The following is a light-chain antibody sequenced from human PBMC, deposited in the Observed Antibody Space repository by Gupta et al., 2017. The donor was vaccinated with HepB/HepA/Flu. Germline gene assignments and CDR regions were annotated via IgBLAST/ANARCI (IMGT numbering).Light chain of an antibody. CDR1: ESIGSN. Sequence: EVVLAQSPVTLSLSPGERATLSCRASESIGSNLAWYQQKPGQAPRLLIYSASKRPTDIAPRFSGSGSGTDFTLTITSREPEDFALYYCQQRSDWPPFAFGQGTKV. CDR3: QQRSDWPPFA. V-gene: IGKV3-11*01. CDR2: SAS. J-gene: IGKJ1*01.